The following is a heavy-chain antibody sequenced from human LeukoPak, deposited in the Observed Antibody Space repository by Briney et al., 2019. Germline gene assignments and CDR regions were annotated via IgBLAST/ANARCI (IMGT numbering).Heavy chain of an antibody. CDR2: ISWNSGSI. CDR1: GFTFDDYA. V-gene: IGHV3-9*01. J-gene: IGHJ4*02. CDR3: ARVRDFDY. Sequence: PGGSLRLSCAASGFTFDDYAMHWVRQAPGKGLEWVSGISWNSGSIGYADSVKGRFTISRDNAKNSLYLQMNSLRAEDTAVYYCARVRDFDYWGQGTLVTVSS.